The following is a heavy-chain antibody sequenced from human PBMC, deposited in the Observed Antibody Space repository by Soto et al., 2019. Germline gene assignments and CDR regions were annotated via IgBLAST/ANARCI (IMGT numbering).Heavy chain of an antibody. Sequence: QVQLVQSGAEVKKPGASVNVSCKASGYTFTTYYYMHWVRQAPGQGLECMRIINPSDDSTRYAQKFQGRLTMTKDTSTSTVYMELSSLRSEDTAVYYCAHSLCGGDCYSNWFDPWGQGTRVTVSS. CDR2: INPSDDST. CDR1: GYTFTTYYY. CDR3: AHSLCGGDCYSNWFDP. J-gene: IGHJ5*02. V-gene: IGHV1-46*03. D-gene: IGHD2-21*01.